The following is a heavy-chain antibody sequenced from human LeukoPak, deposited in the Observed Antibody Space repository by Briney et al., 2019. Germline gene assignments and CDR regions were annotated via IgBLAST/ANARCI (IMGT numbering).Heavy chain of an antibody. CDR3: ARSYSGIPYYFDY. CDR1: GYSISGYY. D-gene: IGHD1-26*01. J-gene: IGHJ4*02. V-gene: IGHV4-59*01. CDR2: IYHSGSP. Sequence: PSETLSLTCTVSGYSISGYYWSWIRQPPGKGLEWIGNIYHSGSPNYSPSLKSRVTISVDTSKNQFSLKLSSVTAADTAVYYCARSYSGIPYYFDYWGQGTLVTVSS.